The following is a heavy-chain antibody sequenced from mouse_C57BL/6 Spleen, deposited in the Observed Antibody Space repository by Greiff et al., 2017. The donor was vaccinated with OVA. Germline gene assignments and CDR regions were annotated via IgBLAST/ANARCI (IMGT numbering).Heavy chain of an antibody. CDR2: IDPSDSYT. D-gene: IGHD2-1*01. CDR3: ARSRGNYVDYAMDY. CDR1: GYTFTSYW. V-gene: IGHV1-69*01. Sequence: QVHVKQPGAELVMPGASVKLSCKASGYTFTSYWMHWVKQRPGQGLEWIGEIDPSDSYTNYNQKFKGKSTLTVDKSSSTAYMPLSSLTSEDSAVYYCARSRGNYVDYAMDYWGQGTSVTVSS. J-gene: IGHJ4*01.